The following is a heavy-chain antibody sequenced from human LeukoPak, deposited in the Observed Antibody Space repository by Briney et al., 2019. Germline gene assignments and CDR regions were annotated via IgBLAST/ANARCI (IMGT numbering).Heavy chain of an antibody. D-gene: IGHD1-1*01. CDR1: GFTFSSYW. CDR3: AKGMDNWNDFDY. Sequence: GGSLRLSCAASGFTFSSYWMSWVRQAPGKGLEWVSAISGSGGSTYYADSVKGRFTISRDNSKNTLYLQMNSLRAEDTAVYYCAKGMDNWNDFDYWGQGTLVTVSS. J-gene: IGHJ4*02. CDR2: ISGSGGST. V-gene: IGHV3-23*01.